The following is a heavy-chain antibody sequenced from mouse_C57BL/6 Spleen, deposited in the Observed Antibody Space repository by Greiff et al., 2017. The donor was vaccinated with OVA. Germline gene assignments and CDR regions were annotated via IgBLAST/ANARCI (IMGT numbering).Heavy chain of an antibody. CDR2: IYPGDGDT. CDR1: GYAFSSSW. CDR3: ARGGYYGRGAY. J-gene: IGHJ3*01. V-gene: IGHV1-82*01. D-gene: IGHD1-1*01. Sequence: QVQLQQSGPELVKPGASVKISCTASGYAFSSSWMNWVKQRPGKGLEWIGRIYPGDGDTNYNGKFKGKATLTADKSSSTAYMQLSSLTSEDSAVYFCARGGYYGRGAYWGQGTLVTVSA.